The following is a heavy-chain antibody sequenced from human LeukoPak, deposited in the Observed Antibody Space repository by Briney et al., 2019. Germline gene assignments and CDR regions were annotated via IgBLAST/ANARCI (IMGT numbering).Heavy chain of an antibody. V-gene: IGHV3-23*01. Sequence: GSLRLSCAASGFTFSSNAMSWVRPAPGKGLEWVSGISGSGGATYYADSVKGRFTISRDISKNTLYLQMNSLRAEDTAVYYCARFSSTWYFGNWGQGTLVTVSS. CDR2: ISGSGGAT. D-gene: IGHD2-2*01. CDR3: ARFSSTWYFGN. CDR1: GFTFSSNA. J-gene: IGHJ4*02.